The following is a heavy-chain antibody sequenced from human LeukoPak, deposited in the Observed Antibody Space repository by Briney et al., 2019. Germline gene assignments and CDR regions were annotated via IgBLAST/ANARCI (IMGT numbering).Heavy chain of an antibody. CDR2: ISGSSTYI. J-gene: IGHJ4*02. CDR3: ARDADYGDYRFDH. CDR1: GFPFSSYL. D-gene: IGHD4-17*01. V-gene: IGHV3-21*01. Sequence: GGSLRLSCAASGFPFSSYLMNWVRQAPGKGLEWVASISGSSTYIYYSDSLRGRFTISRDNAKKTLYLQMNSLRVEDTAVYYCARDADYGDYRFDHWGQGTLVAVSS.